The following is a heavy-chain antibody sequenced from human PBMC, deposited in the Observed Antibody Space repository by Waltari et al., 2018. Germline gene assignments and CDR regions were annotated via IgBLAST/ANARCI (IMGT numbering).Heavy chain of an antibody. Sequence: EVQLVQSGAEVKKPGESLKISCNGSGYGFGTYWVSGVRQMPGKGLEWMGRIDPSDSTTYYRPSFQGHVTMSVDKSISTAFLNWNSLKASDTAMYFCARHVSGPTNYWGQGTQVTVSS. CDR3: ARHVSGPTNY. CDR2: IDPSDSTT. V-gene: IGHV5-10-1*01. D-gene: IGHD2-2*01. J-gene: IGHJ4*02. CDR1: GYGFGTYW.